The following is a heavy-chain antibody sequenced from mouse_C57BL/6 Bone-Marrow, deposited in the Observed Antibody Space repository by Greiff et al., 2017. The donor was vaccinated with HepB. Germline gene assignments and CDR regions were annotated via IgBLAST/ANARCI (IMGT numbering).Heavy chain of an antibody. V-gene: IGHV1-19*01. CDR1: GYTFTDYY. CDR3: ARNLRNYYGSSLFDY. J-gene: IGHJ2*01. CDR2: INPYNGGT. D-gene: IGHD1-1*01. Sequence: EVQLQQSGPVLVKPGASAKMSCKASGYTFTDYYMNWVKQSHGKSLEWIGVINPYNGGTSYNQKFKGKATLTVDKSSSTAYMELNSLTSEDSAVYYCARNLRNYYGSSLFDYWGQGTTLTVSS.